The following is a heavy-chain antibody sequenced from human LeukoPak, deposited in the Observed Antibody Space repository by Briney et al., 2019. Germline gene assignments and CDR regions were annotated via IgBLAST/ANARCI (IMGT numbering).Heavy chain of an antibody. CDR2: IHYTGST. CDR1: GGSISTTSYY. J-gene: IGHJ5*02. Sequence: SETLSLTRTVSGGSISTTSYYWGWIRQPPGEGLEWIGSIHYTGSTYYNPSLKSRATISVETSENQFSLRLSSVTAADTAVYYCAGKGTTPKGWFDPWGQGMLVTVSS. CDR3: AGKGTTPKGWFDP. D-gene: IGHD4-11*01. V-gene: IGHV4-39*01.